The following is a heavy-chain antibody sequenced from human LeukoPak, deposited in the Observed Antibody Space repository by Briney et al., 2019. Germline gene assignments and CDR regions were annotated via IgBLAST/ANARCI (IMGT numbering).Heavy chain of an antibody. CDR2: IQYDGSKT. CDR3: SPLVPFDY. Sequence: GGSLRLSCAASGFTFSSYGMHWVRRTPGKGLEWVAFIQYDGSKTYYTDSVKGRFTISRDNSKNTLWLQMNSLRPEDTALYYCSPLVPFDYWGQGTLVTVSS. D-gene: IGHD6-13*01. V-gene: IGHV3-30*02. J-gene: IGHJ4*02. CDR1: GFTFSSYG.